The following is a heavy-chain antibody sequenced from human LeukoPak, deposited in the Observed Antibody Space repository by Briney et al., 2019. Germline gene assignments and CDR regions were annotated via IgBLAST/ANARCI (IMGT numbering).Heavy chain of an antibody. D-gene: IGHD3-22*01. CDR2: ISSSSSTI. Sequence: PGGSLRLSCAASGFTFSSYSMNWVRQAPGKGLEWVSYISSSSSTIYYADSVKGRFTISRDNANNSLYLQMNSLRAEDTAVYYCARDQSLYYYDSSGYYPFDYWGQGTLVTVSS. J-gene: IGHJ4*02. CDR3: ARDQSLYYYDSSGYYPFDY. CDR1: GFTFSSYS. V-gene: IGHV3-48*01.